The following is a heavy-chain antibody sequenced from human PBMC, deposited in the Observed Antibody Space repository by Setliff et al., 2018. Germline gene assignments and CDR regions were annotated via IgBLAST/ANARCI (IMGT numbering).Heavy chain of an antibody. D-gene: IGHD3-22*01. V-gene: IGHV1-2*02. CDR3: AKVNYYDKSAYLPFDY. Sequence: ASVKVSCKASGYAFTEYSIHWVRQAPGQGLEWMGWINPNTGGSNYAQKFQGRVTMTTDTSISTAYMEMSRLTSDDTAVYYCAKVNYYDKSAYLPFDYWGQGTQVTVSS. J-gene: IGHJ4*02. CDR2: INPNTGGS. CDR1: GYAFTEYS.